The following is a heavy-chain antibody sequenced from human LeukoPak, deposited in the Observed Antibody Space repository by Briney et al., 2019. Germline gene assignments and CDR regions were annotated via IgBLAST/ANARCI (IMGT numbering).Heavy chain of an antibody. V-gene: IGHV3-33*01. Sequence: QPGGSLRLSCAASGFTFSSYGMHWVRRAPGKGLEWVAVIWYDGSNKYYADSVKGRFTISRDNSKNTLYLQMNSLRAEDTAVYYCARASKSSSCLDYWGQGTLVTVSS. CDR2: IWYDGSNK. CDR3: ARASKSSSCLDY. D-gene: IGHD6-13*01. CDR1: GFTFSSYG. J-gene: IGHJ4*02.